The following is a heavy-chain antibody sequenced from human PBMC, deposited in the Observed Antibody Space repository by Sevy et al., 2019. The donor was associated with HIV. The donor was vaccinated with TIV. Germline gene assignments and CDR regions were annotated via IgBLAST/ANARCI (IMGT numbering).Heavy chain of an antibody. CDR1: GFTFDDYA. CDR3: AKDYNTRHGRLGELSLCFGY. Sequence: QLGGSLRLSCAASGFTFDDYAMHWVRQAPGKGLEWVSGISWNSGSIGYAGSVKGRFTISRDNAKNSLYLQMNSLRAEDTALYYCAKDYNTRHGRLGELSLCFGYWGQGTLVTVSS. CDR2: ISWNSGSI. D-gene: IGHD3-16*02. V-gene: IGHV3-9*01. J-gene: IGHJ4*02.